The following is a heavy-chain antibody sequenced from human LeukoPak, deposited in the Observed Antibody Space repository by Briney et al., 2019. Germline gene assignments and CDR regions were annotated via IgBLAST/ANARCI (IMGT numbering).Heavy chain of an antibody. J-gene: IGHJ5*02. CDR1: GGSFSGYY. V-gene: IGHV4-34*01. CDR2: INHSGST. D-gene: IGHD3-3*01. Sequence: SETLSLTCAVYGGSFSGYYWSWIRQPPGKGLEWIGEINHSGSTNYNPSLKSRVTISVDTSKNRFSLKLSSVTAADTAVYYCARVRYYDFWSGYLSDNWFDPWGQGTLVTVSS. CDR3: ARVRYYDFWSGYLSDNWFDP.